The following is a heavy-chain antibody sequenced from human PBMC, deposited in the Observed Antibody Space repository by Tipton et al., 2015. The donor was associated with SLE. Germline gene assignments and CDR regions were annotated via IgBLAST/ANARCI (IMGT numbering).Heavy chain of an antibody. V-gene: IGHV4-38-2*01. CDR2: IYYSGST. CDR1: GYSISSGYY. Sequence: TLSLTCAVSGYSISSGYYWGWIRPPPGKGLEWIGSIYYSGSTYYNPSLKSRVTISVDTSKNQFSLKLSSGTAADSAVYYCASPMLSNWYFDLWGRGTLVTVSS. D-gene: IGHD2-8*01. J-gene: IGHJ2*01. CDR3: ASPMLSNWYFDL.